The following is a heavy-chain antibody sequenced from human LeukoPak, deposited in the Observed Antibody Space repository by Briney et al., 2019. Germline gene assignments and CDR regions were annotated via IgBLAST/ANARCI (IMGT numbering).Heavy chain of an antibody. CDR2: IYYSGST. D-gene: IGHD6-13*01. V-gene: IGHV4-59*01. CDR1: GGSISSYY. J-gene: IGHJ6*03. CDR3: ARKQSRASYYYMDV. Sequence: SETLSLTCTVSGGSISSYYWSWIRQPPGKGLEWIGYIYYSGSTNYNPSLKSRVTISVDTSKNQFSLKLSSVTAADTAVYYCARKQSRASYYYMDVWGKGTTVTVSS.